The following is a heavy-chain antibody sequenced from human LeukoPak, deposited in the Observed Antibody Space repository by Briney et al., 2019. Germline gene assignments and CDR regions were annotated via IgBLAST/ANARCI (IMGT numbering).Heavy chain of an antibody. V-gene: IGHV1-18*01. D-gene: IGHD6-19*01. J-gene: IGHJ4*02. CDR2: ISAYNGNT. Sequence: ASVKVSCKASGYTFTSYGISWVRPAPGQGLAWMGWISAYNGNTNYAQKLQGRVTMTTDTSTSTAYMELRSLRSDDTAVYYCARTAFGIAVAGTAYWGQGTLVTVSS. CDR3: ARTAFGIAVAGTAY. CDR1: GYTFTSYG.